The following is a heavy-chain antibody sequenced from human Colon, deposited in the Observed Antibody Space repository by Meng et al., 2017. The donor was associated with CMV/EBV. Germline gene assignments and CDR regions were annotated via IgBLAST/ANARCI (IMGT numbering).Heavy chain of an antibody. CDR2: INSNSGFV. D-gene: IGHD3-22*01. CDR1: GFTFDDYA. J-gene: IGHJ4*02. V-gene: IGHV3-9*01. Sequence: SLKISCVASGFTFDDYAIHWVRQAPGKGLEWVSGINSNSGFVAYADTVKGRFTISRDNAKNSLYLQMNSLRAEDTAFYYCAKDLHITKHYSDSNALRAYFDSWGQGTLVTVSS. CDR3: AKDLHITKHYSDSNALRAYFDS.